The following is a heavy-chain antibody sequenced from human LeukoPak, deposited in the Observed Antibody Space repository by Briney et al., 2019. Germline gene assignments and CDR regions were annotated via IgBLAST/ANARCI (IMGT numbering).Heavy chain of an antibody. CDR3: ARLPTVVTPRRIDY. Sequence: SETLSLTCTVSGGSISSSSYYWGWIRQRPGKGLEWFGSIYYSGSTYYNPSLKSRVTISVDTSKNQFSLKLSSVTAADTAVYYCARLPTVVTPRRIDYWGQGTLVTVSS. D-gene: IGHD4-23*01. J-gene: IGHJ4*02. CDR1: GGSISSSSYY. CDR2: IYYSGST. V-gene: IGHV4-39*01.